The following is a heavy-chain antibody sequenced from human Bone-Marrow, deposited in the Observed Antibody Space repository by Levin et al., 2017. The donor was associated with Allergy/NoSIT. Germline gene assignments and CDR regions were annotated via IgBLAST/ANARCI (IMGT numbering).Heavy chain of an antibody. CDR3: ARDGGYSSGSDLDAFDS. CDR2: ISSSSSTI. J-gene: IGHJ3*02. D-gene: IGHD6-19*01. Sequence: PSETLSLTCAASGFTFSSYSMNWVRQAPGKGLEWVSYISSSSSTIYYADSVKGRFTISRDNAKNSLYLQMNSLRAEDTAVYYCARDGGYSSGSDLDAFDSWGQGTMVTVSS. V-gene: IGHV3-48*01. CDR1: GFTFSSYS.